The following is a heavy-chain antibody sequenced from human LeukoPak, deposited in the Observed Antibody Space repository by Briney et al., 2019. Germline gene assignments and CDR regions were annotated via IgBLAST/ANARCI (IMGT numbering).Heavy chain of an antibody. J-gene: IGHJ5*02. D-gene: IGHD3-9*01. V-gene: IGHV3-21*04. CDR1: GFTFSSYS. CDR3: AKTRGYDILTGYLNWFDP. Sequence: GGSLRLSCAASGFTFSSYSMNWVRQAPGKGLEWVSSISSSSSYTYYADSVKGRFTISRDNAKNSLYLQMNSLRAEDTAVYYCAKTRGYDILTGYLNWFDPWGQGTLVIVSS. CDR2: ISSSSSYT.